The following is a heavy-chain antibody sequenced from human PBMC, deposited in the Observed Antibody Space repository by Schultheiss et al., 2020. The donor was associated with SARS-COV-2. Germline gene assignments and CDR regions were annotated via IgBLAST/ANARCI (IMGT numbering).Heavy chain of an antibody. D-gene: IGHD3-10*01. J-gene: IGHJ4*02. V-gene: IGHV3-23*01. CDR2: ISGSGGST. Sequence: GGSLRLSCAASEFTFSSYWMSWVRQAPWKGLEWVSAISGSGGSTYYADSVKGRFTISRDNSKNTLYLQMNSLRAEDTAVYYCARDPASMVRGVIIATMAWFDYWGQGTLVTVSS. CDR1: EFTFSSYW. CDR3: ARDPASMVRGVIIATMAWFDY.